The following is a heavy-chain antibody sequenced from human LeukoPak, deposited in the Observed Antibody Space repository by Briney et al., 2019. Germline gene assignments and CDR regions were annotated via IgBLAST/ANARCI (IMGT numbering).Heavy chain of an antibody. D-gene: IGHD3-10*01. CDR3: ARSITMVRGVAFQH. J-gene: IGHJ1*01. V-gene: IGHV4-59*01. CDR1: GGSISSYY. CDR2: IYYSGST. Sequence: PSETLSLICTVSGGSISSYYWSWIRQPPGKGLEWIGYIYYSGSTNYNPSLKSRVTISVDTSKNQFSLKLSSVTAADTAVYYCARSITMVRGVAFQHWGQGTLVTVSS.